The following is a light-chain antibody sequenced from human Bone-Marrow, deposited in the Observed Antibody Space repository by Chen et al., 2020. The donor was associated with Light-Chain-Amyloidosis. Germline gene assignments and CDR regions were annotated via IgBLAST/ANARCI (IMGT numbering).Light chain of an antibody. CDR1: DLPTEY. V-gene: IGLV3-25*03. CDR2: RDT. CDR3: QSADSSGTYEVI. Sequence: SYELTQPPSVSVSPAQTPRITCSGDDLPTEYAYWYQQKPGQAPVLVIHRDTERPSGISERFSGSSSGTTATLTISGVQAEDEADYHSQSADSSGTYEVIFGGGTKLTVL. J-gene: IGLJ2*01.